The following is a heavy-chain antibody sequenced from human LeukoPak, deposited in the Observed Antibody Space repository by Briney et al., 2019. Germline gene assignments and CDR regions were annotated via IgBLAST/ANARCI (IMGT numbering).Heavy chain of an antibody. CDR1: GFTFSSYG. Sequence: GGSLRLSCAASGFTFSSYGMHWVRQAPGKGLEWVAFIRYDGSNKYYADSVKGRFTISRDNSKNTLYLQMNSLRAEDTAVYYCAKPYYYGSGSLPYWGQGTLVTVSS. D-gene: IGHD3-10*01. CDR3: AKPYYYGSGSLPY. V-gene: IGHV3-30*02. J-gene: IGHJ4*02. CDR2: IRYDGSNK.